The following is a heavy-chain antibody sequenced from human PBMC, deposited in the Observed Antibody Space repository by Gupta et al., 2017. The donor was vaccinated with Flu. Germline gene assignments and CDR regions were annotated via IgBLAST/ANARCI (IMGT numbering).Heavy chain of an antibody. Sequence: EVQLLESGGGFVQPGGSLRLSCAASGFTFSSYAMSWVRQAPGKGLEWVSTISGSGGSTYYADSVKGRFTISRDNSKNTLYLQMNSLRAEDTAVYFCAKLLFWSGYYRSGHYYGMDVWGQGTTVTVSS. V-gene: IGHV3-23*01. D-gene: IGHD3-3*01. J-gene: IGHJ6*02. CDR3: AKLLFWSGYYRSGHYYGMDV. CDR1: GFTFSSYA. CDR2: ISGSGGST.